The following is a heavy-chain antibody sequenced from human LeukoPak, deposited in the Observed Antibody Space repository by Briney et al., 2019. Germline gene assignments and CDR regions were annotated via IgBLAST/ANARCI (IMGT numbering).Heavy chain of an antibody. V-gene: IGHV1-3*01. CDR2: INVVNANT. J-gene: IGHJ2*01. CDR3: ARSFTGGYDRRYFDV. Sequence: GASVKVSCKASGYTFTSYAMQWVRQAPGQRLEWMGWINVVNANTKYSQKFQGRVTITRDTSASTAYMELSSLRSEDTAVYYCARSFTGGYDRRYFDVWGRSTLVTVSS. CDR1: GYTFTSYA. D-gene: IGHD3-22*01.